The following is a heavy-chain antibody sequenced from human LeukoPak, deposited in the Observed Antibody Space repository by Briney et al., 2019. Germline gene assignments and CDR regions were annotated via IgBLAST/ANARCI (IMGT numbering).Heavy chain of an antibody. CDR3: ITPLPYSAQ. J-gene: IGHJ4*02. CDR2: IKPKTDGETT. CDR1: GFTFSSSA. V-gene: IGHV3-15*01. D-gene: IGHD2-21*01. Sequence: GGSLRLSCAASGFTFSSSAMSWVRQAPGKGLEWVGRIKPKTDGETTEYAAPVKDRFSISRDDSKSMMYLQMNSLKTEDTAVYYCITPLPYSAQGGQGTLVTVSS.